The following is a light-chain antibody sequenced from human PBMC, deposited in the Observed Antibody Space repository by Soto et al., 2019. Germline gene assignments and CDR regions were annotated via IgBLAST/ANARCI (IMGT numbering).Light chain of an antibody. CDR3: QQANSRPVT. Sequence: DIQMTQSPSSVSASVGDRVTITCRASQDISNYLVWYQQKPGKAPKLLTYEASSLQSGVPSRFSGSGSGTDFPLTISSLQPEDFATYYCQQANSRPVTFGQGTRLEIK. CDR1: QDISNY. V-gene: IGKV1-12*01. CDR2: EAS. J-gene: IGKJ5*01.